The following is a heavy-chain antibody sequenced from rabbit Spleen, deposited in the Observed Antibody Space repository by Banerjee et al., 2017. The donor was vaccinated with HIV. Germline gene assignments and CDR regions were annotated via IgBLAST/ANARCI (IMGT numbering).Heavy chain of an antibody. CDR2: IGNGDGNT. CDR3: AREGGIVVAGAFNL. D-gene: IGHD4-1*01. V-gene: IGHV1S47*01. J-gene: IGHJ4*01. Sequence: QEQLLESGGGLVQPEGSLTLTCKASGFDFSSSAMCWVRQAPGKGPEWIACIGNGDGNTYYASWVNGRFTISRSTSLATVTLQVISLTAADTATYFCAREGGIVVAGAFNLWGPGTLVTVS. CDR1: GFDFSSSA.